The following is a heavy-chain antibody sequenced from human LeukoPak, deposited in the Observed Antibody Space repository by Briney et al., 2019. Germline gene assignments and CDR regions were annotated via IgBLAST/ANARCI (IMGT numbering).Heavy chain of an antibody. Sequence: GGSLRLSCAASGFTFDDYTMHWVRQAPGKGLEWVSLISWDGGSTYYADSVKGRFTISRDNSKNSLYLQMNSLRTEDTALYYCARVGLRFLGRLLIYFDYWGQGTLVTVSS. D-gene: IGHD3-3*01. CDR1: GFTFDDYT. J-gene: IGHJ4*02. V-gene: IGHV3-43*01. CDR3: ARVGLRFLGRLLIYFDY. CDR2: ISWDGGST.